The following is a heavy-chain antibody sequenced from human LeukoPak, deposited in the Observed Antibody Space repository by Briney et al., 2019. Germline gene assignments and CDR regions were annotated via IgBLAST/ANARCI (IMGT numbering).Heavy chain of an antibody. J-gene: IGHJ4*02. CDR2: IGTAGDT. CDR1: GFTFSSYD. CDR3: ARAPQDY. Sequence: GGSLRLSCAASGFTFSSYDMHWVRQATGKGLEWVSAIGTAGDTYYPGSVKGRFTISRDDAKNSLYLQMNSLRAEDTAVYYCARAPQDYWGQGTLVTVSS. V-gene: IGHV3-13*01.